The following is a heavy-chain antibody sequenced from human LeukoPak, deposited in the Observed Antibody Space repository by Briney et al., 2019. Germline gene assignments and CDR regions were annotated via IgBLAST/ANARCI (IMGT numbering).Heavy chain of an antibody. CDR1: GFTFSSYW. J-gene: IGHJ4*02. V-gene: IGHV3-30*02. CDR2: IRYDGSNK. CDR3: AKDGPKYYYDSSGCYDY. D-gene: IGHD3-22*01. Sequence: GGSLRLSCAASGFTFSSYWMHWVRQAPGKGLEWVAFIRYDGSNKYYADSVKGRFTISRDNSKNTLYLQMNSLRAEDTAVYYCAKDGPKYYYDSSGCYDYWGQGTLVTVSS.